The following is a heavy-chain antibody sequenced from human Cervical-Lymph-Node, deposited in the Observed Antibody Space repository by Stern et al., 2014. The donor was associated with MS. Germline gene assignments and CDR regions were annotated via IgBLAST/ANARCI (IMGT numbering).Heavy chain of an antibody. CDR3: AREVAGHRLGMTDV. Sequence: VQLVQSGAEVKKPGASVKVSCKASGYTFINDYMHWVRQAPGQGLEWMGIINPSGGSTSYAQKFQGRVTMTRDTSTSTVYMELSSLRSEDTAVYYCAREVAGHRLGMTDVWGQGTTVTVSS. D-gene: IGHD6-19*01. CDR2: INPSGGST. J-gene: IGHJ6*02. CDR1: GYTFINDY. V-gene: IGHV1-46*01.